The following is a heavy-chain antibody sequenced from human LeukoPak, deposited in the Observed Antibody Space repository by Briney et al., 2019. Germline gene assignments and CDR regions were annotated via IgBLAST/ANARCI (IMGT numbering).Heavy chain of an antibody. CDR2: INPNSGGT. D-gene: IGHD2-21*01. CDR1: GYTFTGYY. V-gene: IGHV1-2*02. CDR3: ARDGGLPPYYYYYMDV. Sequence: ASVKVSCKASGYTFTGYYMHWVRQAPGQGLEWRGWINPNSGGTNYAQKFQGRVTMTRDTSISTAYMELSRLRSDDTAVYYCARDGGLPPYYYYYMDVWGKGTTVTVSS. J-gene: IGHJ6*03.